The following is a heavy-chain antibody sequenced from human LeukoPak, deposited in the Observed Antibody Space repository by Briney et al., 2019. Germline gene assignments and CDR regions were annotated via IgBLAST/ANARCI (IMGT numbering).Heavy chain of an antibody. CDR3: ARDYGDLPDPFDY. CDR1: GGSLSSSSYY. J-gene: IGHJ4*02. V-gene: IGHV4-39*07. CDR2: IYYSGST. Sequence: SETLSLTCTVSGGSLSSSSYYWGWVRQPPGKGLEWLGSIYYSGSTYYNPSLKSRITISVDTSKNQFSLKLSSVTAADTAVYYCARDYGDLPDPFDYWGQGTLVTVSS. D-gene: IGHD4-17*01.